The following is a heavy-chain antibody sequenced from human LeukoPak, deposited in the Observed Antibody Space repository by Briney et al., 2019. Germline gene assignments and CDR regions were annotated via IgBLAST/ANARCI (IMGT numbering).Heavy chain of an antibody. J-gene: IGHJ6*02. D-gene: IGHD2-2*01. CDR1: GYSFTSYW. V-gene: IGHV5-51*01. Sequence: GESLKISCKGSGYSFTSYWIGWVRQMPGKGLEWMGIIYPGDSDTRYSPSFQGQVTISADKSNSTAYLQWSSLKASDTAMYYCARHGVYCSSTSCYLDVWGQGTTVTVSS. CDR3: ARHGVYCSSTSCYLDV. CDR2: IYPGDSDT.